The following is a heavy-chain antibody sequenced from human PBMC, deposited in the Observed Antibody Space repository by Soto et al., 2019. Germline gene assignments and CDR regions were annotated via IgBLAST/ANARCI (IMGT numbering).Heavy chain of an antibody. Sequence: GGSLRLSCAASGFIFDDYAMHWVLQAPGKGLEWVAGISWDRVNIGYADSVKGRFIISRDNAKNSLYLQMNSLRAEDTAFYYCAKGSPVAGTDYWGQGTLVTVSS. CDR2: ISWDRVNI. D-gene: IGHD6-19*01. CDR3: AKGSPVAGTDY. J-gene: IGHJ4*02. V-gene: IGHV3-9*01. CDR1: GFIFDDYA.